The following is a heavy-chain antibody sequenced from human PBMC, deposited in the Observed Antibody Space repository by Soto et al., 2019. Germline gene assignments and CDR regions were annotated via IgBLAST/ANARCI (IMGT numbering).Heavy chain of an antibody. D-gene: IGHD3-22*01. Sequence: EVQLVESGGDLVQPGRSLRLSCAASGFTFDDYAVHWVRQVPGKGLQWVSGLSWNGVTIGYAASVKGRFNISRDNAKKSLYLQMNGLRPHDTAFYYCAASRAYDSSDYSGFHYGMDVWGLVTTVTVS. CDR3: AASRAYDSSDYSGFHYGMDV. V-gene: IGHV3-9*01. CDR2: LSWNGVTI. CDR1: GFTFDDYA. J-gene: IGHJ6*02.